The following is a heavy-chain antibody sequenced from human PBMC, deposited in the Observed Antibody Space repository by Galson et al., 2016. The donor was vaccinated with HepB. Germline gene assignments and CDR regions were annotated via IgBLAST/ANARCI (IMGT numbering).Heavy chain of an antibody. D-gene: IGHD3-3*01. Sequence: SLRLSCATSGFTFSSYGMHWVRQAPGKGLEWVAILYHDGSKRYPTDSVKGRFTISRDNSKSTVFLQMNRLRADDTAIYYCARDLFMEWLSPAGHWGQGTLVTVSS. CDR2: LYHDGSKR. CDR1: GFTFSSYG. J-gene: IGHJ4*02. CDR3: ARDLFMEWLSPAGH. V-gene: IGHV3-33*08.